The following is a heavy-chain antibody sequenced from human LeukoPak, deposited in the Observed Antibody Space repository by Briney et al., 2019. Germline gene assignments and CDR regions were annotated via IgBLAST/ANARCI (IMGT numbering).Heavy chain of an antibody. V-gene: IGHV3-33*01. J-gene: IGHJ6*02. CDR3: ARDSYYYYYYGMDV. Sequence: GGSLRLSYAASGFTFSSYGMHWVRQAPGKGLEWVAVIWYDGSNKYYADSVKGRFTISRDNSKNTLYLQMNSLRAEDTAVYYCARDSYYYYYYGMDVWGQGTTVTVSS. CDR2: IWYDGSNK. CDR1: GFTFSSYG.